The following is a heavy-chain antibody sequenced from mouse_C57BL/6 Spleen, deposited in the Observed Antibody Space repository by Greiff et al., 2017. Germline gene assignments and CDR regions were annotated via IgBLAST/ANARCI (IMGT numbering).Heavy chain of an antibody. J-gene: IGHJ4*01. CDR1: GYTFTSYW. Sequence: VQLQQPGAELVRPGSSVKLSCKASGYTFTSYWMHWVKQRPIQGLEWIGNIDPSDSETHYNQKFKDKATLTVDKSSSTAYMQLSSLTSEDSAVYDCARNYGRSRYAMDYWGQGTSVTVSS. V-gene: IGHV1-52*01. D-gene: IGHD1-1*01. CDR2: IDPSDSET. CDR3: ARNYGRSRYAMDY.